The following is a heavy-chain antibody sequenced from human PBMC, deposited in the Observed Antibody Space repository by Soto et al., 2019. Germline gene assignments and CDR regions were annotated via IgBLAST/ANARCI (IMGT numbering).Heavy chain of an antibody. CDR2: ISSSGSTI. CDR3: ARDSEAMFRGVGGGYYDYMDG. Sequence: QVQLVESGGGLVKPGGSLRLSCAASGFTFSDYYMSWIRQAPGKWLEWVSYISSSGSTIYYADSVKGRFTISRDNANNSLNLQMNSLCAEDTAVYSCARDSEAMFRGVGGGYYDYMDGWGKGTTVTVSS. J-gene: IGHJ6*03. V-gene: IGHV3-11*01. CDR1: GFTFSDYY. D-gene: IGHD3-10*01.